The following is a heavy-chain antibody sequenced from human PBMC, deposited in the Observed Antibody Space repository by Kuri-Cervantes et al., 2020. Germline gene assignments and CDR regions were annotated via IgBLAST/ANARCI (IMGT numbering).Heavy chain of an antibody. CDR2: IFSNDEK. D-gene: IGHD3-22*01. CDR3: ARIRNDYYDPVTGNYYYYMDV. CDR1: GFSLSTSGMR. Sequence: SGPTLVKPTQTLTLTCTFSGFSLSTSGMRVSWIRQPPGKALEWLAHIFSNDEKSYSTSLKSSLTISKDTSKSQVVLTMTNMDPVDTATYYCARIRNDYYDPVTGNYYYYMDVWGKGTTVTVSS. V-gene: IGHV2-26*01. J-gene: IGHJ6*03.